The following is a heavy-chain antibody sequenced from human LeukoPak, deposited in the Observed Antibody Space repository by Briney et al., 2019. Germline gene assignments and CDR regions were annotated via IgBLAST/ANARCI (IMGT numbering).Heavy chain of an antibody. CDR2: ISSSSSYI. V-gene: IGHV3-21*01. J-gene: IGHJ4*02. CDR1: GFTFSSYS. CDR3: AREVSVAVAGTVIDY. Sequence: GGSLRLSCAASGFTFSSYSMNWVRQAPGRGVEWVSSISSSSSYIYYADSVKGRFTISRDNAKNSLYLQMNSLGAEDTAVYYCAREVSVAVAGTVIDYWGQGTLVTVSS. D-gene: IGHD6-19*01.